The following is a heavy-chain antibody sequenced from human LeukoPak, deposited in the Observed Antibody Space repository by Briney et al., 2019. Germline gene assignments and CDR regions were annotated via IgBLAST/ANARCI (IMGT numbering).Heavy chain of an antibody. CDR1: GGSFSGYY. CDR3: ARVGSGVADY. Sequence: SETLSLTCAVYGGSFSGYYWSWIRQPPGKGLEWIGEINHSGSTNYNPSLKSRVTISVDTSKNQFSLKLSSVTAADTAVYYCARVGSGVADYWGQGTLVTVSS. J-gene: IGHJ4*02. D-gene: IGHD6-19*01. V-gene: IGHV4-34*01. CDR2: INHSGST.